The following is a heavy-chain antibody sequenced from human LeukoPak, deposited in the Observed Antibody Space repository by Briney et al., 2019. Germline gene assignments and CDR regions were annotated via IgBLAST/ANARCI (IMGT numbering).Heavy chain of an antibody. CDR3: VRDFEWGFDY. CDR1: GLTFSNSA. Sequence: GGSLRLSCVASGLTFSNSAMTWVRQGPGKGLEWVSSISGETNNTYYSDSVKGRFTVSRDNSKNTVFLQMNSLRPEDTAVYYCVRDFEWGFDYWGQGTLVTVSS. CDR2: ISGETNNT. V-gene: IGHV3-23*01. D-gene: IGHD7-27*01. J-gene: IGHJ4*02.